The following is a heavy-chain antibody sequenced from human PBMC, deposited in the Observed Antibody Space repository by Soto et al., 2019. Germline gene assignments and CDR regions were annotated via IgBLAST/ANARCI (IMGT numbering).Heavy chain of an antibody. CDR3: ARITGRHLDY. CDR1: SGSISVTNVF. J-gene: IGHJ4*02. D-gene: IGHD1-20*01. CDR2: VDYSGTA. Sequence: PSETLSLTCTVSSGSISVTNVFWGWVRQPPGKGLGWIGNVDYSGTAYFSPSLATRVTFHVDTSKNQFSLTLSSVTAADTAVYYCARITGRHLDYWGQGILVTVSS. V-gene: IGHV4-39*01.